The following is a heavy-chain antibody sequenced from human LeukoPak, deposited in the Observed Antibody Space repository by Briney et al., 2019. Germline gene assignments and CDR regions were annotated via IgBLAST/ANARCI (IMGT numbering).Heavy chain of an antibody. CDR3: ASRIAAAGTTFDW. D-gene: IGHD6-13*01. CDR2: IYYSGGT. Sequence: SETLSLTCTVSGGSISSYYWSWIRQPPGKGLEWIGYIYYSGGTNYNPSLKSRVTISVDTSKNRFSLKLSSVTAADTAVYYCASRIAAAGTTFDWWGQGTLVTVSS. CDR1: GGSISSYY. J-gene: IGHJ4*02. V-gene: IGHV4-59*08.